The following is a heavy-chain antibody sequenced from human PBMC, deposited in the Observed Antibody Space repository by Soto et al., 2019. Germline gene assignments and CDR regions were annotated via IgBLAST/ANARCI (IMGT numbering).Heavy chain of an antibody. Sequence: GGSLRLSCEVFGFSVSNNYVSWVRQAPGKGPEWVSVVYSGGNTDYAESVRGRFTVSRDTSKNTLYLQMNSLRVEDTAIYHCTRDSSYYGAGRGVLDYWGQGTPVTVSS. CDR2: VYSGGNT. J-gene: IGHJ4*02. D-gene: IGHD3-10*01. V-gene: IGHV3-66*01. CDR1: GFSVSNNY. CDR3: TRDSSYYGAGRGVLDY.